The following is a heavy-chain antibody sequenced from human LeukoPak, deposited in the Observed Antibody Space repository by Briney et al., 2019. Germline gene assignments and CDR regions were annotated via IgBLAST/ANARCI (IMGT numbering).Heavy chain of an antibody. D-gene: IGHD3-22*01. J-gene: IGHJ5*02. CDR3: ARDYYCDSSGYYTRWFDP. V-gene: IGHV1-18*01. CDR2: ISAYNGNT. Sequence: GASVKVSCKASGYTFTSYGISWVRQAPGQGLEWMGWISAYNGNTNYAQKLQGRVTMTTDTSTSTAYMELRSLRSDDTAVYYCARDYYCDSSGYYTRWFDPWGQGTLVTVSS. CDR1: GYTFTSYG.